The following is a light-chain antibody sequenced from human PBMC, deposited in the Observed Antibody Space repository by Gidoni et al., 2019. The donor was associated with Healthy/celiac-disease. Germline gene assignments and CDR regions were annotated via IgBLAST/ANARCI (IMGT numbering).Light chain of an antibody. J-gene: IGKJ3*01. CDR1: QSVSSSY. CDR2: GAS. V-gene: IGKV3-20*01. Sequence: EIVLTQSPGTLSLSPGERATLSCRASQSVSSSYLAWYQQKPGQAPRLLIYGASSRATGIPDRFSGSGSGTDFTLTISRLEPEDFAVYYCQQYGSSHTFXPXTKVEIK. CDR3: QQYGSSHT.